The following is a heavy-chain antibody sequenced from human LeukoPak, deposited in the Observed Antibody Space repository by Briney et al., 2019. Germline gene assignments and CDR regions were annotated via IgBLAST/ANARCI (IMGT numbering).Heavy chain of an antibody. CDR2: ISAYNGNT. D-gene: IGHD6-19*01. J-gene: IGHJ4*02. CDR3: ARDLEEYSSGWYVRGAFDY. V-gene: IGHV1-18*01. Sequence: ASVKVSCKASGGTFSSYAISWVRQAPGQGLEWMGWISAYNGNTNYAQKLQGRVTMTTDTSTSTAYMELRSLRSDDTAVYYCARDLEEYSSGWYVRGAFDYWGQGTLVTVSS. CDR1: GGTFSSYA.